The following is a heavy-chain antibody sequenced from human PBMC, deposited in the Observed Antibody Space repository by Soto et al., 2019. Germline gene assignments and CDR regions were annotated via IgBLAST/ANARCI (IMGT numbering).Heavy chain of an antibody. D-gene: IGHD1-26*01. CDR2: ISGSGGST. CDR1: GFTFSSYA. V-gene: IGHV3-23*01. CDR3: ASIDPGSNRGDGFDI. J-gene: IGHJ3*02. Sequence: PGGSLRLSCAASGFTFSSYALSWVRQAPGKGLEWVSAISGSGGSTYYADSGKGRFTISRDNSKNTLYLQLDGLKAEDPAVYCCASIDPGSNRGDGFDILGRGTMVHVSS.